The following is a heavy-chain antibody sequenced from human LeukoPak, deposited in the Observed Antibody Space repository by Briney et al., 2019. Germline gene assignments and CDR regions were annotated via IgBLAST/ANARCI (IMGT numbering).Heavy chain of an antibody. D-gene: IGHD6-13*01. CDR3: ARGDSSSCYYFDC. V-gene: IGHV1-2*02. Sequence: ASVKVSCKVSGYTLTELSMHWVRQAPGQGLEWMGWINPNSGATTYAQKFHGRVTMTRDTSITTAYMELSRLRSDDTALYYCARGDSSSCYYFDCWGQGTLLTVSS. CDR2: INPNSGAT. CDR1: GYTLTELS. J-gene: IGHJ4*02.